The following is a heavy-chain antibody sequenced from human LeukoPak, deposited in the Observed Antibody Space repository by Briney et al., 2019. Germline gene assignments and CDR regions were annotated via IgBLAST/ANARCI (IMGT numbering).Heavy chain of an antibody. CDR2: ISSSSSYI. CDR1: GFTFSSYS. CDR3: ARVEPDFWLSAFDI. D-gene: IGHD3-3*01. V-gene: IGHV3-21*01. J-gene: IGHJ3*02. Sequence: PGGSLRLSCAASGFTFSSYSMNWVRQAPGKGLEWVSSISSSSSYIYYADSVKGRFTISRDNAKNSLYLQMNSLRAEDTAVYYCARVEPDFWLSAFDIWGQGTMVTVSS.